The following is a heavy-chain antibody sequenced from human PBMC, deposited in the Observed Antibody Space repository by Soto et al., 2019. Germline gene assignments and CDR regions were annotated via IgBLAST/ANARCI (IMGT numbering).Heavy chain of an antibody. CDR1: GFTFDDYA. CDR2: ISWNSGSI. CDR3: AKVGAYGSGTYYFDY. D-gene: IGHD3-10*01. J-gene: IGHJ4*02. Sequence: GGSLRLSCAASGFTFDDYAMHWVRQAPGKGLEWVSGISWNSGSIGYADSVKGRFTISRDNAKNSLYLQMNSLRAEDTALYYCAKVGAYGSGTYYFDYWGQGTLVTVSS. V-gene: IGHV3-9*01.